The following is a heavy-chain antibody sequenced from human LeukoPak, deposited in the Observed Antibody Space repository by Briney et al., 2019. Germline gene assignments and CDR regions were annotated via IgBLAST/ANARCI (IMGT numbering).Heavy chain of an antibody. CDR1: SGSISSYY. Sequence: SETLSLTCTVSSGSISSYYWSWIRQPPGKGLEGIGYIYYSGSTNYNPSLKSRVTISVDTSKNQFSLKLSSVTAADTAVYYCARDKELLLDYWGQGTLVTVSS. D-gene: IGHD2-15*01. J-gene: IGHJ4*02. V-gene: IGHV4-59*01. CDR2: IYYSGST. CDR3: ARDKELLLDY.